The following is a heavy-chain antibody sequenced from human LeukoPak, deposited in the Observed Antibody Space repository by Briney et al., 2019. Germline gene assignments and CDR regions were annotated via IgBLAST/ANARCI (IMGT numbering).Heavy chain of an antibody. J-gene: IGHJ5*02. D-gene: IGHD6-19*01. CDR3: ARGGGSGWYSSENWFDP. V-gene: IGHV4-61*02. CDR2: IYYTGTA. Sequence: KSSQTLSLTCTVSGGFITSGNYYWSWIRQPAGKGLEWIGRIYYTGTANYNPSLKSRATISVDTSKNQFSLRLSSVTAADTAVYYCARGGGSGWYSSENWFDPWGQGTLVTVSS. CDR1: GGFITSGNYY.